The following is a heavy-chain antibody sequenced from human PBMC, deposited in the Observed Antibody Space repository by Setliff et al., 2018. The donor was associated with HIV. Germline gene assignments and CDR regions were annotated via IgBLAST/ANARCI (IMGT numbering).Heavy chain of an antibody. CDR2: ISGSGGST. Sequence: PGGSLRLSCAASGFTFSSYAMSWVRQAPGKGLEWVSAISGSGGSTYYADSVKGRFTISRDNSKNTLYLQMNSLRAEDTAVYYCAKDGLGDYVVGTPDAFDIWGQGTMVTVSS. CDR1: GFTFSSYA. J-gene: IGHJ3*02. D-gene: IGHD4-17*01. CDR3: AKDGLGDYVVGTPDAFDI. V-gene: IGHV3-23*01.